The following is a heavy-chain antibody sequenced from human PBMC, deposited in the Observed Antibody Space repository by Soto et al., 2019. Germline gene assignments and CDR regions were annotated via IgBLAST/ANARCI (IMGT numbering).Heavy chain of an antibody. D-gene: IGHD2-21*01. J-gene: IGHJ6*03. CDR1: GGSFISYI. V-gene: IGHV1-69*08. CDR3: AKGLVFVDLAYMDV. CDR2: SIPIQGRA. Sequence: QVQLVHSGAEVRKPGSSVKVSCEASGGSFISYIFTWVRQAPGQGLEWMGRSIPIQGRADYALKFQDRVPITADRSTQTVYMELTSLRPEDTALYYCAKGLVFVDLAYMDVWGKGTTVTVSS.